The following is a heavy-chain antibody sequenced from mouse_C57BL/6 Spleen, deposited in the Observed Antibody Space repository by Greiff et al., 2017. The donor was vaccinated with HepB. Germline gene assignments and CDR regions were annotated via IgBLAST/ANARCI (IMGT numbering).Heavy chain of an antibody. V-gene: IGHV1-20*01. CDR3: ARPPYYDDEGFAY. Sequence: EVQLQQSGPELVKPGDSVKISCKASGYSFTGYFMNWVMQSHGKSLEWIGRINPYNGDTFYNQKFKGKATLTVDKSSSTAHMELRSLTSEDSAVYYCARPPYYDDEGFAYWGQGTLVTVSA. CDR1: GYSFTGYF. J-gene: IGHJ3*01. D-gene: IGHD2-4*01. CDR2: INPYNGDT.